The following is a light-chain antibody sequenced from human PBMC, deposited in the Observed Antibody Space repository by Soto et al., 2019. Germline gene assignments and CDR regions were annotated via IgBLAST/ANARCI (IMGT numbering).Light chain of an antibody. V-gene: IGLV2-14*01. CDR2: DVS. CDR3: TSYATGGTHV. Sequence: LTQPASVSGSPGQSITLSCTGTNSDIGGYNIVSWYQQHPGKAPKLMIYDVSIRPSGVSDRFSGSKSANTASLTISGLQPEDEADYYCTSYATGGTHVFGTGTKVTVL. CDR1: NSDIGGYNI. J-gene: IGLJ1*01.